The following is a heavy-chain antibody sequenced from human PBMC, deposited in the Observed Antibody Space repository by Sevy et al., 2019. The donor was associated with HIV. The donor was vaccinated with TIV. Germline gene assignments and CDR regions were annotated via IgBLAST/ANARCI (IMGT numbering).Heavy chain of an antibody. J-gene: IGHJ4*02. CDR1: GYTFTGHY. CDR3: VRIRFQTGAFDS. V-gene: IGHV1-2*02. CDR2: MDPISAGT. Sequence: ASVKVSCKASGYTFTGHYLHWVRQAPGRGLEWMGWMDPISAGTNYAQKFKGRVTMARDTSISTDYMELIRLRFDDTAMYYCVRIRFQTGAFDSWGQGTLVTVSS. D-gene: IGHD7-27*01.